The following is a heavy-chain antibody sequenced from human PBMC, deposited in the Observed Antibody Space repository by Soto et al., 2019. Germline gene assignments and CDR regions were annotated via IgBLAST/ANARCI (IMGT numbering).Heavy chain of an antibody. J-gene: IGHJ5*02. CDR1: GGTFISYT. D-gene: IGHD6-13*01. Sequence: QVQLVQSGAEVKKPGSSVKVSCKASGGTFISYTFSWVRQAPGQGLEWMGRSIPIPGIVNYAQKFQGRLTITADKSTRTVYMELSGIRSQDTPMYYWAREIEGKFGGGIIVAVPRARWLDPWGQGSLVIVSS. CDR3: AREIEGKFGGGIIVAVPRARWLDP. CDR2: SIPIPGIV. V-gene: IGHV1-69*02.